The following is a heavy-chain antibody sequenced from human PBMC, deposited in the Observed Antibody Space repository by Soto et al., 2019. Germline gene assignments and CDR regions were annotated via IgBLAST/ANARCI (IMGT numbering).Heavy chain of an antibody. CDR1: GGTFSSYA. CDR3: ARGAPYNYDSSGYPDY. V-gene: IGHV1-69*01. D-gene: IGHD3-22*01. Sequence: QVQLVQSGAEVKKPGSSVKVSCKASGGTFSSYAISLVRQAPGQGLEWMGGIIPIFGTANYAQKFQGRVTITADESTSTSSMELSSLRSEDTAVYYCARGAPYNYDSSGYPDYWGQGTLVTVSS. CDR2: IIPIFGTA. J-gene: IGHJ4*02.